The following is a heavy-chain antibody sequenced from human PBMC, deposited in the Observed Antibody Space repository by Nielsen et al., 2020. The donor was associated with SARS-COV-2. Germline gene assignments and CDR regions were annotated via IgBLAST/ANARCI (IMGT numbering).Heavy chain of an antibody. CDR3: ARDLGREQWLGRGSFDY. J-gene: IGHJ4*02. D-gene: IGHD6-19*01. V-gene: IGHV1-69*05. Sequence: SVKVSCKASGGTFSSYAISWVRQAPGQGLEWMGGIIPIFGTASYAQKFQGRVTMTRDTSTSTVYMELSSLRSEDTAVYYCARDLGREQWLGRGSFDYWGQGTLVTVSS. CDR1: GGTFSSYA. CDR2: IIPIFGTA.